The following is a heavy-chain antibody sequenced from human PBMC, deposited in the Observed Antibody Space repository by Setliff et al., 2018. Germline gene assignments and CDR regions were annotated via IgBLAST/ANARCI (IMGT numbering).Heavy chain of an antibody. CDR1: GFAFTSYH. CDR3: ARDVFCSGGSCDNWFDP. CDR2: VNSGVSA. J-gene: IGHJ5*02. Sequence: GGSLRLSCVTSGFAFTSYHMTWVRQAPGKGLEWVASVNSGVSADYTDSVKGRFTISRDNSRDTLYLQMKSLRAEDTGIYYCARDVFCSGGSCDNWFDPWGQGTLVTVSS. V-gene: IGHV3-23*01. D-gene: IGHD2-15*01.